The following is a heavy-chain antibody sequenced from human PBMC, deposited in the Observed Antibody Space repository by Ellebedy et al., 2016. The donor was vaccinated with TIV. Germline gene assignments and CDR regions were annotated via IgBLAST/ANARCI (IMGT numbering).Heavy chain of an antibody. CDR3: AGETFNDVDLIIWGVLDT. V-gene: IGHV3-66*01. Sequence: GESLKISCAASGLTVSSTYMSWVRQAPGKGLEWISVIHTGGDTNYADSVKGRFTMSRDTSKNTVHLQINSVRVEDTAVYYCAGETFNDVDLIIWGVLDTWGQGTMVTVPS. D-gene: IGHD1-1*01. J-gene: IGHJ3*02. CDR1: GLTVSSTY. CDR2: IHTGGDT.